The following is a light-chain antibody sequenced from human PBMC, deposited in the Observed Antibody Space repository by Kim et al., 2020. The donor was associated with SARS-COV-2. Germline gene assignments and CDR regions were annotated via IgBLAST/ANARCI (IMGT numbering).Light chain of an antibody. CDR2: DAF. CDR1: QDISNS. Sequence: ASTGDRVTITCRASQDISNSLAWYQQKPGKAPELLIYDAFTLQSGVSPRFSGSRSGTDFTLTISSLQSEDFSTYYCQQHYIYPLTFGGGTKVDIK. V-gene: IGKV1-8*01. CDR3: QQHYIYPLT. J-gene: IGKJ4*01.